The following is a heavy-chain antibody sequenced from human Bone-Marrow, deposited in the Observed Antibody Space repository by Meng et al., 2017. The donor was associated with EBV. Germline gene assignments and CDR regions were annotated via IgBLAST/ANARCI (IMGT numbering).Heavy chain of an antibody. J-gene: IGHJ4*02. CDR3: ARDRTSNRFDY. V-gene: IGHV3-21*01. Sequence: EVQLEESGGXLVKPGEXLRLSCAASGFTLRSYSMNWVRLAPGKGLEWVSSISSNSIDIYYADLVKGRFTISRDNAKNSLFLQMNSLRAEDTAVYYCARDRTSNRFDYWGQGTLVTVSS. CDR2: ISSNSIDI. D-gene: IGHD2-8*01. CDR1: GFTLRSYS.